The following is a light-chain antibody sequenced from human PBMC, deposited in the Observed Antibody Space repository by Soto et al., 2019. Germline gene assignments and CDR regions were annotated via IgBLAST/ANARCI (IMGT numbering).Light chain of an antibody. CDR2: GVS. J-gene: IGLJ2*01. CDR3: CSYAGSFTLKV. CDR1: SSDLGGYNY. Sequence: QSVLTQPRSVSGSLGQSVTISCSGTSSDLGGYNYVSWYQQHPGRAPKLMIYGVSRRPSGVPNRFSGSKSGNTASLSISGLQAEDEADYYCCSYAGSFTLKVFGGGTKLTVL. V-gene: IGLV2-11*01.